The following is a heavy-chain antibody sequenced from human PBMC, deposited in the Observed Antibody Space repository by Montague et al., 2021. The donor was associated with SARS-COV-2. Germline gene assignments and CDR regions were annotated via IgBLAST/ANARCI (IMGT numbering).Heavy chain of an antibody. Sequence: SETLFLTCAVYGGSFSGYYWSWIRQPPGKGLEWIGEINHSGSTNYNPSLKSRVAISVDTSKNQFSLKLSSVTAADTAVYYCASLTLGYCGSTSCYSDWFDPWGQGTLVTVSS. J-gene: IGHJ5*02. CDR2: INHSGST. D-gene: IGHD2-2*02. V-gene: IGHV4-34*01. CDR3: ASLTLGYCGSTSCYSDWFDP. CDR1: GGSFSGYY.